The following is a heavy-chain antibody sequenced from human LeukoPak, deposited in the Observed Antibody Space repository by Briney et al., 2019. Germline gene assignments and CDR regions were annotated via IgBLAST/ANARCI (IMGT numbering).Heavy chain of an antibody. Sequence: PSETLSLTCTVSGGSISSYYWSWIRQPPGKGLEWIGYIYCSGSTNYNPSLKSRVTISVDTSKNQFSLKLSSVTAADTAVYYCAGRSMVRVDYWGQGTLVTVSS. D-gene: IGHD3-10*01. CDR2: IYCSGST. J-gene: IGHJ4*02. CDR3: AGRSMVRVDY. CDR1: GGSISSYY. V-gene: IGHV4-59*01.